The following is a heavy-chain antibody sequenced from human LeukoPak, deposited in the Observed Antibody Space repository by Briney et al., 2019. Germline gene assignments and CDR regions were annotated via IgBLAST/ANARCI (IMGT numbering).Heavy chain of an antibody. V-gene: IGHV1-69*05. CDR3: ATTIDITMVRGVIDNNWFDP. J-gene: IGHJ5*02. D-gene: IGHD3-10*01. CDR1: GGTFSSYA. Sequence: ASVKVSCKASGGTFSSYAISWVRQAPGQGLEWMGGIIPIFGTANYAQKFQGRVTITTDESTSTAYMELSSLRSEDTAVYYCATTIDITMVRGVIDNNWFDPWGQGTLVTVSS. CDR2: IIPIFGTA.